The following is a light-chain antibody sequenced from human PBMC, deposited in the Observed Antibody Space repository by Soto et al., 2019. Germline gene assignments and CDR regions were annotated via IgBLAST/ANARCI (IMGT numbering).Light chain of an antibody. Sequence: EIVLTQSPGTLSLSPGERATLSCRASQSVSSSYLAWYQQKPGQAPRLLIYGASSRATGIPDRFSGSGSGTDFSPNISRLVPEDYAVYYCQQYGSSLTWTFGQGTKVEIK. J-gene: IGKJ1*01. CDR2: GAS. V-gene: IGKV3-20*01. CDR1: QSVSSSY. CDR3: QQYGSSLTWT.